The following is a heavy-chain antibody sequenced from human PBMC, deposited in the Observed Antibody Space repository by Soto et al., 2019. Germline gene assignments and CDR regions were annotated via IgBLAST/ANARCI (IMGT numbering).Heavy chain of an antibody. CDR1: GASIRDSSYH. J-gene: IGHJ5*02. Sequence: SETLSLTCTVFGASIRDSSYHWRWIRQPPGKGLEWIASISDTGYTYYITSFQSRVTVAVDTSKNQYSLNLGYVTAADMGTYYCACRGRFSHLAQSWLGPWGQGNLVAGS. CDR3: ACRGRFSHLAQSWLGP. CDR2: ISDTGYT. V-gene: IGHV4-39*07. D-gene: IGHD3-16*01.